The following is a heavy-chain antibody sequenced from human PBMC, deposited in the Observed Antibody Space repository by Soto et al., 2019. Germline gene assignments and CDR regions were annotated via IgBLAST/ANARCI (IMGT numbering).Heavy chain of an antibody. Sequence: QVLLVQSGTEMKKPGSSVKVSCQASGGTSSDYALTWVRQAPGQGLEWMGGIIPIFGTANYAQRFQGRVSITADESSSTAYMELSSLKSEDAAVYYCAGSFKYGSGTFDALDVWGHGTMVMVSS. CDR3: AGSFKYGSGTFDALDV. J-gene: IGHJ3*01. D-gene: IGHD3-10*01. CDR2: IIPIFGTA. V-gene: IGHV1-69*01. CDR1: GGTSSDYA.